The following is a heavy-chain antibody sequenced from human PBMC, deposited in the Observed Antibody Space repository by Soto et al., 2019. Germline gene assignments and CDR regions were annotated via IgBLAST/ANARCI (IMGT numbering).Heavy chain of an antibody. CDR2: ISRDGGTK. CDR3: TGEVASGY. J-gene: IGHJ4*02. CDR1: GFTVSTYG. V-gene: IGHV3-30*03. Sequence: QVQLVASGGGVVQPGRSLRLSCAVSGFTVSTYGMHWVRKAPGKGLEWVAAISRDGGTKYNADSVKGRFTISRDNYRNTLFLEMNSLRGDDMAVYYCTGEVASGYWGQGTLVTGSS. D-gene: IGHD2-8*02.